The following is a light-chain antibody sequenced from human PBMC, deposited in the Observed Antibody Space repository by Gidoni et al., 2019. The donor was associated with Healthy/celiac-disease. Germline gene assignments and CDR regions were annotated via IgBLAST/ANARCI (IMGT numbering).Light chain of an antibody. CDR3: QQSYSTP. CDR1: QSISSY. Sequence: DIQLTQSPSSLSASVGDRVTITCRASQSISSYLTWHQQKPGKAPKLLIYAASSLQSGVPSRFSGSGSGTDFTLTIRSLQPEDFATYYCQQSYSTPFGQGTRLEIK. J-gene: IGKJ5*01. V-gene: IGKV1-39*01. CDR2: AAS.